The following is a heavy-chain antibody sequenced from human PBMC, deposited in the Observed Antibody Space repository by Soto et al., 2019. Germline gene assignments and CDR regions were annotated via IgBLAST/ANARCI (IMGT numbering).Heavy chain of an antibody. Sequence: QVQVVESGGGVVQPGRSLSLSCAASGFTFSSYGIHWVRQAPGKGLEWVAVIWYDGNTKYYADSVKGRFTISRDNAQNTVYLPMTSLRDEDTGVYYCARATMSAATPVGFFQDWGQGTLFPFSS. D-gene: IGHD3-10*02. CDR2: IWYDGNTK. CDR1: GFTFSSYG. CDR3: ARATMSAATPVGFFQD. V-gene: IGHV3-33*01. J-gene: IGHJ1*01.